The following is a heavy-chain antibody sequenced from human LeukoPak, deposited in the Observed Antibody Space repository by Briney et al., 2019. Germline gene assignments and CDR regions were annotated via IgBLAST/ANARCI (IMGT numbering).Heavy chain of an antibody. Sequence: ASVKVSCKASGYTFTSYYMHWVRQSPGQGLEWMVIINASGGSTSYAQKFQGRVTITRDTSTSTVYMELSSLRSEDTAVYYCAREGYGGKSLRLSYYYYYYMDVWGKGTTVTISS. CDR1: GYTFTSYY. J-gene: IGHJ6*03. V-gene: IGHV1-46*01. CDR2: INASGGST. D-gene: IGHD4-23*01. CDR3: AREGYGGKSLRLSYYYYYYMDV.